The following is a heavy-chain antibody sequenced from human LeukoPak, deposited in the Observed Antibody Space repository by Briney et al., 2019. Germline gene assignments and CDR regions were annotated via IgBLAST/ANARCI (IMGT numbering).Heavy chain of an antibody. V-gene: IGHV6-1*01. J-gene: IGHJ4*02. CDR2: TYYGSKWYN. CDR3: AGGPGATDPFDY. D-gene: IGHD4-17*01. Sequence: SQTLSLTCAISGDSVSSNSAAWNWIRQSPSRGLEWLGRTYYGSKWYNDYAVSVKSRITINPDTSKNQFSLQLNSVTPEDTAVYYCAGGPGATDPFDYWGQGTLVTVSS. CDR1: GDSVSSNSAA.